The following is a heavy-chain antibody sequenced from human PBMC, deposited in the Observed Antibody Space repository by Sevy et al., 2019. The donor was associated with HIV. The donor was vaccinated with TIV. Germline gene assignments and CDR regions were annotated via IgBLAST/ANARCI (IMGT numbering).Heavy chain of an antibody. CDR2: ISWNSGSI. J-gene: IGHJ6*02. V-gene: IGHV3-9*03. Sequence: GGSLRLSCAASGFNFDDYAMHWVRQAPGKGLEWVSGISWNSGSIGYADSVKGGFTISRDNAKKYLFLQMNSLRTEDMALYYCAKGLGLYYYYAMDVWGQGTTVTVSS. CDR3: AKGLGLYYYYAMDV. CDR1: GFNFDDYA.